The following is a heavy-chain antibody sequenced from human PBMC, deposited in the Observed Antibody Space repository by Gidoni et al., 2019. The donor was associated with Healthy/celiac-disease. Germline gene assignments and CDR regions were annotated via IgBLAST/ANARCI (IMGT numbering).Heavy chain of an antibody. V-gene: IGHV4-39*01. CDR3: ARRVAVAWGGGHYFDY. CDR2: IYYSGST. CDR1: GGSISSSSYY. Sequence: QLQLQESGPGLVKPSETLSLTCTVAGGSISSSSYYWGWIRQPPGKGLEWIGSIYYSGSTYYNPSLKSRVTIFVDTSKNQFSLKLSSVTAADTAVYYCARRVAVAWGGGHYFDYWGQGTLVTVSS. D-gene: IGHD6-19*01. J-gene: IGHJ4*02.